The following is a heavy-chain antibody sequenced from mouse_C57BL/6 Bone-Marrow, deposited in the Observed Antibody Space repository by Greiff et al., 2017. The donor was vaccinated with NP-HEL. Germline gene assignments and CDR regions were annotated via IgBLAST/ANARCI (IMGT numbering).Heavy chain of an antibody. J-gene: IGHJ1*03. Sequence: DVQLVESGEGLVKPGGSLKLSCAASGFTFSSYAMSWVRQTPEKRLEWVAYISSGGDYIYYADTVKGRFTISRDNARNTLYLQMSSLKSEDTAMYYCTRGVGYGSSYHWYFDVWGTGTTVTVSS. D-gene: IGHD1-1*01. CDR3: TRGVGYGSSYHWYFDV. CDR1: GFTFSSYA. CDR2: ISSGGDYI. V-gene: IGHV5-9-1*02.